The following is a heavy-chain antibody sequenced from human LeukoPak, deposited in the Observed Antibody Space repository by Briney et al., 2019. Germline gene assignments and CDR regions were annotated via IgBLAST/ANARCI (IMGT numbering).Heavy chain of an antibody. CDR2: ISTSSTYT. CDR3: ARDPNRYLAYYKDWGSKWFDP. Sequence: KTGGSLRLSCAASGFTFSDYYMSWIRQAPGKGLEWVSYISTSSTYTNYADSVKGRFTISRDNAKNSLYLQLNSLRAEDTAVYYCARDPNRYLAYYKDWGSKWFDPWGQGTLVTVSS. D-gene: IGHD1-26*01. CDR1: GFTFSDYY. V-gene: IGHV3-11*05. J-gene: IGHJ5*02.